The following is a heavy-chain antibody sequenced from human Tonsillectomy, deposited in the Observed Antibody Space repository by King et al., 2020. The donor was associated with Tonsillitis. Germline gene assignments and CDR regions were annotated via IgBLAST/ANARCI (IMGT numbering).Heavy chain of an antibody. CDR1: GGSISSYY. V-gene: IGHV4-59*01. CDR3: ARMLHDSSGYMLGFDP. Sequence: QLQESGPGLVKPSETLSLTCTVSGGSISSYYWSWIRPPPGKGLEWIGYIYYSGSTNYNPPLKSRVTISVDTSKNQFSLKLSSVTAADTAVYYCARMLHDSSGYMLGFDPWGQGTLVTVSS. D-gene: IGHD3-22*01. J-gene: IGHJ5*02. CDR2: IYYSGST.